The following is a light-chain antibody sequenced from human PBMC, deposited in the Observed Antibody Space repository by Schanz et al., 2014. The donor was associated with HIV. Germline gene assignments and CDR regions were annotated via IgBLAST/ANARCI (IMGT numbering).Light chain of an antibody. CDR1: SSNIGAGYD. CDR3: AAWDDSLNGRYV. V-gene: IGLV1-40*01. CDR2: GNT. Sequence: QSVLTQPPSVSGAPGQRVTISCTGSSSNIGAGYDVHWYQHRPGSAPKLLLYGNTNRPAGVPDRFSGSKSGTSASLAISGLQSEDEADYYCAAWDDSLNGRYVFGTGTKLTVL. J-gene: IGLJ1*01.